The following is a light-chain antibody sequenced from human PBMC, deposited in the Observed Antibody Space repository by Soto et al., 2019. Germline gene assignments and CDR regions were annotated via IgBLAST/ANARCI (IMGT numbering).Light chain of an antibody. V-gene: IGKV3-15*01. CDR3: QHYDNWPIT. CDR1: QSVSSN. CDR2: GAS. J-gene: IGKJ5*01. Sequence: EIVMTQSPPTMSVSQGERATLSCRTSQSVSSNLAWYQQKPGQAPRLLIYGASTRATGFPARFSGSRSGTEFTLTISSLQSEDFAIYYCQHYDNWPITFGQGTRLEI.